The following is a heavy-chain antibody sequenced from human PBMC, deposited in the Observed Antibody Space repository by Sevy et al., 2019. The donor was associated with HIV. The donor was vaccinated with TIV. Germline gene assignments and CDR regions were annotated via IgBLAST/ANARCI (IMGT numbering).Heavy chain of an antibody. CDR1: GFTYNGYG. CDR3: ARESIAVAGIGYYFDY. CDR2: IWYDGSNK. Sequence: GGSLRLSCAASGFTYNGYGMHWVRQAPGKGLEWVAVIWYDGSNKEYEDSVKGRFTISRDNSKNTVYLQMNNLRAEDTAVYYCARESIAVAGIGYYFDYWGQGTLVTVSS. D-gene: IGHD6-19*01. V-gene: IGHV3-33*01. J-gene: IGHJ4*02.